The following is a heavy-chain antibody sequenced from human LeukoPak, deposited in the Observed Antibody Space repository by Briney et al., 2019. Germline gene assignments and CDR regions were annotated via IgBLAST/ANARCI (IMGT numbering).Heavy chain of an antibody. D-gene: IGHD1-26*01. V-gene: IGHV3-23*01. J-gene: IGHJ6*01. CDR3: AKMKGHPLPKYYMDV. Sequence: GGSLRLSCAVSGFTINTYTLTWVRQAPGKRPEWLSAITGGDGAAYYADSVKGRITISRDNSKNTLYLEMNSLRADDTAIYYCAKMKGHPLPKYYMDVWGQGTTVTVSS. CDR2: ITGGDGAA. CDR1: GFTINTYT.